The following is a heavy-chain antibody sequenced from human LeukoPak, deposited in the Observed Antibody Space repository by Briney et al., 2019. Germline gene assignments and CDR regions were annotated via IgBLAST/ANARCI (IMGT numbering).Heavy chain of an antibody. D-gene: IGHD3-16*01. CDR1: GGSISSYY. Sequence: SETLSLTCTVSGGSISSYYWSRIRQPPGKGLEWIGYIYYSGSTNYNPSLKSRVTISVDTSKNQFSLKLSSVAAADTAVYYCARRAFYGPLDYWGQGTLVTVSS. V-gene: IGHV4-59*08. J-gene: IGHJ4*02. CDR2: IYYSGST. CDR3: ARRAFYGPLDY.